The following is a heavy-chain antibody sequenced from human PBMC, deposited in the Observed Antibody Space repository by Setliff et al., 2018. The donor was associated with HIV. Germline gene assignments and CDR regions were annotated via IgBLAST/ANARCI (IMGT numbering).Heavy chain of an antibody. CDR1: GYTFTTYY. D-gene: IGHD2-2*01. V-gene: IGHV1-46*01. Sequence: ASVKVSCKASGYTFTTYYIHWVRQAPGQGLEWMGIINPSGGSTSYAQKFQGRVNMTRDTSTSTVYVELSSLRSEDTAVYYCARGGGILVVSAAPDYWGQGTLVTVS. CDR2: INPSGGST. J-gene: IGHJ4*02. CDR3: ARGGGILVVSAAPDY.